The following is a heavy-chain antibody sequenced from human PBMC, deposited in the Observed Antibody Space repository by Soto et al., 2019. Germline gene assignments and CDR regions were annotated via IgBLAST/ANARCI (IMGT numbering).Heavy chain of an antibody. J-gene: IGHJ4*02. CDR3: ARAVDTAMVRSLSWFDY. V-gene: IGHV1-18*01. Sequence: ASVKVSCKASGYTFTSYGISWVRQAPGQGLEWMGWISAYNGNTNYAQKLQGRVTMTTDTSTSTAYMELRSLRSDDTAVYYCARAVDTAMVRSLSWFDYWGQGTLVTVSS. CDR2: ISAYNGNT. CDR1: GYTFTSYG. D-gene: IGHD5-18*01.